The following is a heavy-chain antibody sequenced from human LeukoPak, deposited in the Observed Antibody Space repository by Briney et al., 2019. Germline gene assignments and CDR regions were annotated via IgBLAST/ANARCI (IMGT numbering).Heavy chain of an antibody. CDR2: LSNNGASP. Sequence: GGSLRLSCVASGFTFSSHAMHWVRQAPGKGLEYVAALSNNGASPYYTNSVKGRFTIYRDNSKNTLYLQMGSLRAEDMAVYYCARGIMGYNSNYFDYWGQGTLVTVSS. V-gene: IGHV3-64*01. CDR1: GFTFSSHA. J-gene: IGHJ4*02. D-gene: IGHD1-20*01. CDR3: ARGIMGYNSNYFDY.